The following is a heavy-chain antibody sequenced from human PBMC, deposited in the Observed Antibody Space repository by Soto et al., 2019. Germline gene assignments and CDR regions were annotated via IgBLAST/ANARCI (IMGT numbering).Heavy chain of an antibody. CDR3: ARGLEQLERRRGEFDP. V-gene: IGHV4-34*01. D-gene: IGHD1-1*01. J-gene: IGHJ5*02. Sequence: RQPPGKGLEWIGEINHSGSTNYNPSLKSRVTISVDTSKNQFSLKLSSVTAADTAVYYCARGLEQLERRRGEFDPWGQGTLVTVSS. CDR2: INHSGST.